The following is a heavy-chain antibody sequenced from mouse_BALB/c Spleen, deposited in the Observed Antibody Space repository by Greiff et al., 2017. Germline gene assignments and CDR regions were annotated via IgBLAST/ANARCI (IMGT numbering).Heavy chain of an antibody. CDR2: INPYNGAT. Sequence: VQLQQSGPELVKPGASVKISCKASGYSFTGYYMHWVKQSHVKSLEWIGRINPYNGATSYNQNFKDKASLTVDNSSSTAYMELHSLTSEDSAVYYCAKESTMTPYYFDYWGQGTTLTVSS. V-gene: IGHV1-31*01. D-gene: IGHD2-4*01. CDR1: GYSFTGYY. J-gene: IGHJ2*01. CDR3: AKESTMTPYYFDY.